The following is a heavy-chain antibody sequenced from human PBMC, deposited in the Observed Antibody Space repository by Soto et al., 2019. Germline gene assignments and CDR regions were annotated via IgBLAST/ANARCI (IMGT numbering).Heavy chain of an antibody. CDR1: GDSINSSHW. CDR2: ISHSRNT. D-gene: IGHD3-3*01. CDR3: AARNFWSRPWTDRGLDY. Sequence: QVQLQESGPGLVKPSGTMSLTCVVSGDSINSSHWWNWVRQPPEKGLEWIGHISHSRNTRYNPSLSSRVTISVDKSKSHFSLKLTSAPAADTAVYYCAARNFWSRPWTDRGLDYWGQGTLVTVSS. V-gene: IGHV4-4*02. J-gene: IGHJ4*02.